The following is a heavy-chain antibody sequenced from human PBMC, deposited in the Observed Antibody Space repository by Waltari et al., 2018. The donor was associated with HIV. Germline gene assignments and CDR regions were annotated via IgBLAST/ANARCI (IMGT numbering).Heavy chain of an antibody. V-gene: IGHV3-23*01. CDR2: AGIRGREA. D-gene: IGHD6-19*01. J-gene: IGHJ4*02. CDR1: GFAYANYA. CDR3: AKDEYSSGWTNHFTY. Sequence: EVQLLQSGGGFVQPGGSLRLSCVASGFAYANYALSWVRQAPGEGVEGVARAGIRGREAYFAEAVKGRFTVSADTSRNTLFLQMNSLRGDDTAIYYCAKDEYSSGWTNHFTYWGQGSLVTVSS.